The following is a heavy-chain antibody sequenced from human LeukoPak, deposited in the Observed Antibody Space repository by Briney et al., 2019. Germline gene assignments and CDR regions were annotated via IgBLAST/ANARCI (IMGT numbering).Heavy chain of an antibody. CDR3: ARGTGTSWFDS. CDR1: GYTFTANY. J-gene: IGHJ5*01. D-gene: IGHD1-7*01. V-gene: IGHV1-2*02. Sequence: ASVKVSFKASGYTFTANYMHWVRQAPGEGREWMGWMNTNSGATSYTQKFQGRVSMTRDTSIATAYMDLTSLTSDDTAVYYCARGTGTSWFDSWGQGTLVTVSS. CDR2: MNTNSGAT.